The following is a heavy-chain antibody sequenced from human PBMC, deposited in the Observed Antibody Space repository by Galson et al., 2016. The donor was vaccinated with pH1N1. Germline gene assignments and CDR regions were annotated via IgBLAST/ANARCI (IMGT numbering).Heavy chain of an antibody. CDR2: IYPRDGGA. CDR1: GYTFTRCY. D-gene: IGHD1-26*01. Sequence: SVKVSCKASGYTFTRCYMHWVRQAPGQGLEWVGIIYPRDGGAVYAQRLQGRATLTRDTSTSTVYMELTSLRPDDTAVYYCAAPHSPRYDFDFWGQGTMVTVSS. V-gene: IGHV1-46*03. CDR3: AAPHSPRYDFDF. J-gene: IGHJ3*01.